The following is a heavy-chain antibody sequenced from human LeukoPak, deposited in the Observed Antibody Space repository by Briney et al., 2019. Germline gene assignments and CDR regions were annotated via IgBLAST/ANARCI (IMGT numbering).Heavy chain of an antibody. CDR2: ISSSSSYI. D-gene: IGHD5-18*01. J-gene: IGHJ6*03. CDR1: GFTFSSYS. Sequence: GGSLRLSCAASGFTFSSYSMNWVRQAPGKGLEWVSSISSSSSYIYYADSVKGRFTISRDNAKNSLYLQMNSLRAEDTAVYYCARDGGVDTAMVLYYYYYYMDVWGKGTTVTVSS. V-gene: IGHV3-21*01. CDR3: ARDGGVDTAMVLYYYYYYMDV.